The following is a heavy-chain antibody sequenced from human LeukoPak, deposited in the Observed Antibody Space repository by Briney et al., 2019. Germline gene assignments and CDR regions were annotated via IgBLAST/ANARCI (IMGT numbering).Heavy chain of an antibody. CDR2: ISYDGSNK. Sequence: GGSLRLSCAASGFTFSSYGMHWVRQAPGKGLEWVAVISYDGSNKYYADSVKGRFTISRDNSKNTLYLQMNSLRAEDTAVYYCANDYGDYTTTKPYYYYYGMDVWGQGTTVTVSS. CDR3: ANDYGDYTTTKPYYYYYGMDV. D-gene: IGHD4-17*01. J-gene: IGHJ6*02. V-gene: IGHV3-30*18. CDR1: GFTFSSYG.